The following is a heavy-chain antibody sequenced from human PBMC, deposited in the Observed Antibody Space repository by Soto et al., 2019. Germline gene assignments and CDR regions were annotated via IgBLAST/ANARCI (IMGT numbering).Heavy chain of an antibody. D-gene: IGHD3-9*01. Sequence: GRYVRLSCAAYGVSLGGWWMSWVRQAPGKGLEWVATIKFDASVKKYVDSVKGRFTMSRDNAKNSLYLQMDSLRAEDTAVYYCARDSVFFLTRPRRQYIDYRGHGPLVTLS. V-gene: IGHV3-7*01. CDR2: IKFDASVK. CDR3: ARDSVFFLTRPRRQYIDY. J-gene: IGHJ4*01. CDR1: GVSLGGWW.